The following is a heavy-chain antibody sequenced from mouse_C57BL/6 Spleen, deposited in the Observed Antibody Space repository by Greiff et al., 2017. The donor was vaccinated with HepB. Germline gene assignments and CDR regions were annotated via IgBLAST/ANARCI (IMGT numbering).Heavy chain of an antibody. V-gene: IGHV1-18*01. CDR1: GYTFTDYN. CDR3: ARRRRYFDV. CDR2: INPNNGGT. Sequence: EVQGVESGPELVKPGASVKIPCKASGYTFTDYNMDWVKQSHGKSLEWIGDINPNNGGTIYNQKFKGKATLTVDKSSSTAYMELRSLTSEDTAVYYCARRRRYFDVWGTGTTVTVSS. J-gene: IGHJ1*03.